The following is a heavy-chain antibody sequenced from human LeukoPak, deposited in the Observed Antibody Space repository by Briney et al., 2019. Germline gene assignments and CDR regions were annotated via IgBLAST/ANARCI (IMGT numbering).Heavy chain of an antibody. D-gene: IGHD1-14*01. CDR2: IFYVGST. Sequence: SETLSLTCTVSGGSISGNYWSWIRQPLGKGLEWIGYIFYVGSTIYNPSLKSRVTISVDTSKSQFSLQLSSVTAADTAVYYCARIITGTVALDYWGPGTLVSVSS. CDR1: GGSISGNY. J-gene: IGHJ4*02. V-gene: IGHV4-59*08. CDR3: ARIITGTVALDY.